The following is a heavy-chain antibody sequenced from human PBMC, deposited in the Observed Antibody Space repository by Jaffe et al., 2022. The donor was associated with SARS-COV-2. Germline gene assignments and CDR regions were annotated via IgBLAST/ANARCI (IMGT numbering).Heavy chain of an antibody. CDR1: GFTFSIYA. Sequence: QLVESGGGVVQPGRSLRLSCGASGFTFSIYAIHWVRQAPGKGLEWVAVISFDGSDKFYADSVKGRFSISRDNSKNTLYLQMNSLRVEDTAVYHCARSPDYGSGIGRYYYLDVWGKGTTVTVSS. V-gene: IGHV3-30*04. J-gene: IGHJ6*03. CDR2: ISFDGSDK. D-gene: IGHD3-10*01. CDR3: ARSPDYGSGIGRYYYLDV.